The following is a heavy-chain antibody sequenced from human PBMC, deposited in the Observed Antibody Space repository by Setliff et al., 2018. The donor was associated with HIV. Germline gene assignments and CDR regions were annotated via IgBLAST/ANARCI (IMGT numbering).Heavy chain of an antibody. V-gene: IGHV4-38-2*02. CDR1: GYSISSGYY. Sequence: SETLSLTCTVTGYSISSGYYWAWIRQPPGKGLEWIGYVDYNGRTDYNPSLKSRVTISLDTSKNQVSLKLSSVAAADTAVYHCARGAYRDGYDYWGQGTLVTVS. CDR2: VDYNGRT. D-gene: IGHD5-18*01. J-gene: IGHJ4*02. CDR3: ARGAYRDGYDY.